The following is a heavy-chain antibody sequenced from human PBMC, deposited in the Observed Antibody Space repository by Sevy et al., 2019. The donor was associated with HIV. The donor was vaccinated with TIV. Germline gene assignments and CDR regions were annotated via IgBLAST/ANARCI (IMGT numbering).Heavy chain of an antibody. CDR3: ARRPEAQPPYFDY. V-gene: IGHV4-59*01. CDR2: IYYSGST. J-gene: IGHJ4*02. Sequence: SETLSLTCTVSGGSISSYYWSWIRQPPGKGLEWIGYIYYSGSTNYNPSLKSRVTISVDTSKKQFSLKLSSVTAADTAVCYCARRPEAQPPYFDYWGQGTLVTVSS. CDR1: GGSISSYY.